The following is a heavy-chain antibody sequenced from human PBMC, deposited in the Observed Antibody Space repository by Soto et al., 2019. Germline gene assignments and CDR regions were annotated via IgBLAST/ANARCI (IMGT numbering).Heavy chain of an antibody. Sequence: PSETLSLTCAVYGGSFSGYYWSWSRQPPWKGLEWIGEINHSGSTNYNPSLKSRVTISVDTSKNQFSLKLSSVTAADTAVYYCARRRPPWGPLYGTSSREYGMDVWGQGTTVTVSS. J-gene: IGHJ6*02. CDR1: GGSFSGYY. CDR2: INHSGST. CDR3: ARRRPPWGPLYGTSSREYGMDV. D-gene: IGHD4-17*01. V-gene: IGHV4-34*01.